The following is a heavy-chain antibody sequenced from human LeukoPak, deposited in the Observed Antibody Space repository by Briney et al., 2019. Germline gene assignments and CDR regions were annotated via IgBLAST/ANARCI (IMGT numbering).Heavy chain of an antibody. D-gene: IGHD2-21*02. J-gene: IGHJ4*01. CDR2: MNTDGSST. V-gene: IGHV3-74*01. Sequence: PGGSLRVSCAVSGFTFISYGMQWVRQAPGKGLAWVSRMNTDGSSTTYADSVKGRFTISRDNAKNTLYLEMNSLRAEDTAVYYCARELPREVTLDYWDQGTLVTVSS. CDR1: GFTFISYG. CDR3: ARELPREVTLDY.